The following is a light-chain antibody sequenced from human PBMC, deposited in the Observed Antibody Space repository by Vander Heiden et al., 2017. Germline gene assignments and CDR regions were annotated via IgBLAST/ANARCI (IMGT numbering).Light chain of an antibody. CDR2: GAS. J-gene: IGKJ4*01. CDR3: QQYGITPLS. CDR1: QSVSSDY. Sequence: EIVLTQSPGTLSLSPGERATLFCRASQSVSSDYLGWYQQKPGQTPRLLIYGASSRATDIPDRFSGSGSGTDFTLTISRLEPEDFAVYYCQQYGITPLSFGGGTKVEIK. V-gene: IGKV3-20*01.